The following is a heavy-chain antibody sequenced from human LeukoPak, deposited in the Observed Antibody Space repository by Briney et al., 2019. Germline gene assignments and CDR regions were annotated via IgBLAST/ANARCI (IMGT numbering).Heavy chain of an antibody. CDR2: ISYDGSNK. J-gene: IGHJ4*02. CDR1: GFTFSSYG. CDR3: AKEAAYCGGDCYSGSDY. D-gene: IGHD2-21*02. V-gene: IGHV3-30*18. Sequence: GRSLRLSCAASGFTFSSYGMHWVRQAPGKGLEWVAFISYDGSNKYYADSVKGRFTISRDNSKNTLYLQMNSLRAEDTAMYYCAKEAAYCGGDCYSGSDYWGQGTLVTVS.